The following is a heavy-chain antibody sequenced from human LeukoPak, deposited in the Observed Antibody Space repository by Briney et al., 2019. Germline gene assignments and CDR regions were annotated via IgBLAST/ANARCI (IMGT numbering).Heavy chain of an antibody. Sequence: PGGSLRLSCAASGFTFGSYGMHWVRQAPGKGLEWVAFIRYDGSNKYYADSVKGRFTISRDNSKTTLYLQMNSLRAEETAVYYCANAGNEAVAMFDYWGQGTLVTVSS. CDR3: ANAGNEAVAMFDY. J-gene: IGHJ4*02. V-gene: IGHV3-30*02. CDR2: IRYDGSNK. D-gene: IGHD6-19*01. CDR1: GFTFGSYG.